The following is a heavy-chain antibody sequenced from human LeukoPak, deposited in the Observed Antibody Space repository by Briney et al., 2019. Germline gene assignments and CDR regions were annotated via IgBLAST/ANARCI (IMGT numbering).Heavy chain of an antibody. CDR3: AKDYYYGSGSYYKYFQH. J-gene: IGHJ1*01. D-gene: IGHD3-10*01. Sequence: PGGSLRLSCAASGFTFDDYAMHWVRQAPGKGLEWVSGISWNSGSIGYADSVKGRFTISRDNAKNSLYLQMNSLRAEDTALYYCAKDYYYGSGSYYKYFQHWGQGTLVTVSS. V-gene: IGHV3-9*01. CDR2: ISWNSGSI. CDR1: GFTFDDYA.